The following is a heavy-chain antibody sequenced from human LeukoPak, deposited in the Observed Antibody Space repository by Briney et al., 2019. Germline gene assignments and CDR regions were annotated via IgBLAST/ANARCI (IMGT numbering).Heavy chain of an antibody. CDR3: ARVDDSSGYYQYYFDY. CDR1: GGSISSGGYY. Sequence: PSQTLSLTSTVSGGSISSGGYYWSWIRQHPGKGLEWIGYIYYSGSTYYNPSLKSRVTISVDTSKNQFSLKLSSVTAADTAVYYRARVDDSSGYYQYYFDYWGQGTLVTVSS. CDR2: IYYSGST. V-gene: IGHV4-31*03. J-gene: IGHJ4*02. D-gene: IGHD3-22*01.